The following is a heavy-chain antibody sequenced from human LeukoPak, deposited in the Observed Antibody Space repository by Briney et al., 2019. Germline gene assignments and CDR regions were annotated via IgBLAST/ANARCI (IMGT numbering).Heavy chain of an antibody. Sequence: GGSLRLSCAASGFIFSSYGMHWVRQAPGKGLEWVAFIRYDGSNKYYADSVRGRFTISRDESKDTLYLQMNSLRGDDTAVYYCAKGSGYYTYNLFDPWGQGTLVTVSS. CDR3: AKGSGYYTYNLFDP. CDR2: IRYDGSNK. D-gene: IGHD3-3*01. V-gene: IGHV3-30*02. J-gene: IGHJ5*02. CDR1: GFIFSSYG.